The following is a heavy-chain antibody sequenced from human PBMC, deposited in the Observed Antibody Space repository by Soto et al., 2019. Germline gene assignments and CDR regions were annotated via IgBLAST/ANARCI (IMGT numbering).Heavy chain of an antibody. CDR2: ISGSGGST. Sequence: VGSLRLSCAASGFTFSSYAMSWVRQAPGKGLEWVSAISGSGGSTYYADSVKGRFTISRDNSKNTLYLQMNSLGAEDTAVYYCAKARVVVVAATHDYWGQGTLVTVSS. V-gene: IGHV3-23*01. CDR1: GFTFSSYA. CDR3: AKARVVVVAATHDY. J-gene: IGHJ4*02. D-gene: IGHD2-15*01.